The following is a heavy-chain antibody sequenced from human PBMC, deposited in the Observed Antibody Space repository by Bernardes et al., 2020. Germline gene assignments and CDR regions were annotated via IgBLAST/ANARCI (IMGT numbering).Heavy chain of an antibody. Sequence: SETLSLTCAVSGGSVISCNYYWIWIRQPPGKGLEWIAYIYHSGSTNYNPSLKSRVTISIDTSKNQFSLKLSSVTAADTSVYYCARVCYDFLSGYYPPWFDPWGQGTLVTVSS. CDR2: IYHSGST. D-gene: IGHD3-3*01. V-gene: IGHV4-61*01. CDR1: GGSVISCNYY. J-gene: IGHJ5*02. CDR3: ARVCYDFLSGYYPPWFDP.